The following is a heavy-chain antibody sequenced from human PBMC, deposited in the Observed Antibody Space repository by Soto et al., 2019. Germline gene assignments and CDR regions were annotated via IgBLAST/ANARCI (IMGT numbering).Heavy chain of an antibody. D-gene: IGHD1-26*01. CDR2: INPDGSEK. CDR3: VRDSSGLPFDY. V-gene: IGHV3-7*01. J-gene: IGHJ4*02. CDR1: GFTFSIYW. Sequence: EVQLVESGGGLVQPGGSLRLSCAASGFTFSIYWMTRVRQVPWKGLEWVANINPDGSEKYYLDSVKGRFTISRDNAENSLFLQINSLRADDTAVFYCVRDSSGLPFDYWGQGTLVTVSS.